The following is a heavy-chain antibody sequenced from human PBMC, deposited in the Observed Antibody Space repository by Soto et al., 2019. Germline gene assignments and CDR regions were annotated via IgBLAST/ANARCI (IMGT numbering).Heavy chain of an antibody. V-gene: IGHV4-4*07. CDR2: IYASGST. D-gene: IGHD5-12*01. J-gene: IGHJ5*02. Sequence: SETLALGCRVSGGSMRIQYWSGIRQPAGRGLEWIGRIYASGSTNYNPSLKSRVTMSLDTSRNQFSLKLTSVTAADTAVYFCARAGGYEVQGDNWFDPWGQGTLVTVSS. CDR3: ARAGGYEVQGDNWFDP. CDR1: GGSMRIQY.